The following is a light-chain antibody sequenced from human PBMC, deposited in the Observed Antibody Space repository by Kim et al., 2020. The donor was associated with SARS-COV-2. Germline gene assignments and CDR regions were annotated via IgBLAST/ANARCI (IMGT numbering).Light chain of an antibody. CDR2: GAS. Sequence: EIVLTQSPGTLSLSPGERATLSCRASESVSGNYIAWYQQRPGQAPRLLIYGASSRATGIPDRFSGSGSGTDFTLTLSRLEPEDFAVYYCQHYGGSPLYTFGQGTKLEIK. J-gene: IGKJ2*01. V-gene: IGKV3-20*01. CDR1: ESVSGNY. CDR3: QHYGGSPLYT.